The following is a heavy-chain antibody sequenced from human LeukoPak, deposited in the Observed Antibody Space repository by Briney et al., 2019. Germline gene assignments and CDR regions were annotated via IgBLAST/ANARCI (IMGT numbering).Heavy chain of an antibody. J-gene: IGHJ5*02. CDR3: ARRGAAHPDP. Sequence: SETLSLTCAVYGGSFSGYYWSWIRQPPGKGLEWIGEINHSGSTNYNPSLKSRVTISVDTSKNQFFLKLSSVTAADTAVYYCARRGAAHPDPWGQGTLVTVSS. CDR2: INHSGST. V-gene: IGHV4-34*01. CDR1: GGSFSGYY. D-gene: IGHD6-6*01.